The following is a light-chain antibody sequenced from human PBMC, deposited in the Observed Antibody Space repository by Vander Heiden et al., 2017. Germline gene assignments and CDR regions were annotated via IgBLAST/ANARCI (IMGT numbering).Light chain of an antibody. CDR2: LGS. CDR1: QSLLHSNAYNY. J-gene: IGKJ1*01. CDR3: KQSVQTPLT. Sequence: EIVMSQSPLSLRVTPGEPASISCRSSQSLLHSNAYNYLDWYLQKPGQAPRLLIYLGSNRASGIPDRFSGSGSRTDFTLKISRVEAEDVGVYYCKQSVQTPLTFGQGTKVEIK. V-gene: IGKV2-28*01.